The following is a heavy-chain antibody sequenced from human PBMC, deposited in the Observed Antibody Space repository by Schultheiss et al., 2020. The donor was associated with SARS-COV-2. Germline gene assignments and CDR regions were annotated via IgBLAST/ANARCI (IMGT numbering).Heavy chain of an antibody. CDR3: AKKGSSGWYGKYYFDY. CDR2: INSDGSST. V-gene: IGHV3-NL1*01. D-gene: IGHD6-19*01. CDR1: GFTFSSYS. Sequence: GGSLRLSCAASGFTFSSYSMNWVRQAPGKGLEWVSRINSDGSSTSYADSVKGRFTISRDNSKNTLYLQMNSLRAEDTAVYYCAKKGSSGWYGKYYFDYWGQGTLVTVSS. J-gene: IGHJ4*02.